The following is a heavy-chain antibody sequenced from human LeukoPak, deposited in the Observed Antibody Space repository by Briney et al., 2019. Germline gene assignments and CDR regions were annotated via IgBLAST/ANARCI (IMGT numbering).Heavy chain of an antibody. J-gene: IGHJ4*02. D-gene: IGHD3-16*02. CDR2: ISGSGGST. CDR1: GFTFSSYA. Sequence: GGSLRLSCAASGFTFSSYAMRWVRQAPGKGLEWVSAISGSGGSTYYADSVKGRFTISRDNSKNTLYPQMNSLRAEGTAVYYCAKEYRPYYFDYWGQGTLVTVSS. CDR3: AKEYRPYYFDY. V-gene: IGHV3-23*01.